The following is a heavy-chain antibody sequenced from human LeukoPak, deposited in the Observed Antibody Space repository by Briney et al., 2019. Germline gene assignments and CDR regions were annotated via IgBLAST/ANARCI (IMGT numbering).Heavy chain of an antibody. CDR3: AMTDRYAGRPFDY. V-gene: IGHV1-24*01. D-gene: IGHD3-9*01. CDR2: FDPEDGEDGET. CDR1: AYTLIEVA. Sequence: GASVKVSCKVSAYTLIEVAMHWVRQAPEKGLEWVGSFDPEDGEDGETHYAQKFQGRVTMTEDASTDTAYMELTSLSSEDTALYYCAMTDRYAGRPFDYWGQGTLVTVSS. J-gene: IGHJ4*02.